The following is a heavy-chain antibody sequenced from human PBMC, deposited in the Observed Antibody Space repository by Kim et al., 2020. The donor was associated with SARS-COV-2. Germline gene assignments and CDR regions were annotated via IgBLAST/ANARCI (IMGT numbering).Heavy chain of an antibody. Sequence: SQTLSLPCVISGDSVSSNIATRNWVRQSPSRGLEWLGRTYYRSRWLNEYATSVKSRITINPDTPKNQFSLQLSSVTPEDTAVYYCARAAGGQSGLDFWGQGTLVTVSS. D-gene: IGHD6-13*01. V-gene: IGHV6-1*01. CDR3: ARAAGGQSGLDF. CDR2: TYYRSRWLN. CDR1: GDSVSSNIAT. J-gene: IGHJ4*02.